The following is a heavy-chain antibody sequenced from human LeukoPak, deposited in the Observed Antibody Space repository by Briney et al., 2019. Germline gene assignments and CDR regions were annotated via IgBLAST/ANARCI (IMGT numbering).Heavy chain of an antibody. CDR2: YRSGAFPV. V-gene: IGHV3-11*01. J-gene: IGHJ6*02. CDR1: GFTFSDYS. Sequence: GRSLRLSCIASGFTFSDYSMSWFRQAPGKGLEWVSYYRSGAFPVYYADSVKGRFTTSWDNAKASLYLQMDSLRVEDTAVYFCASWDGPGAGLDVWGQGTTVTVSS. D-gene: IGHD1-26*01. CDR3: ASWDGPGAGLDV.